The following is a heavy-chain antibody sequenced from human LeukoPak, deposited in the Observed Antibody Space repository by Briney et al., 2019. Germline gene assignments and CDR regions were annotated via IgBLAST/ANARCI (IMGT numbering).Heavy chain of an antibody. CDR1: GFIFSSYA. CDR2: ISYDGSNK. Sequence: PGGSLRLSCAGSGFIFSSYAMHWVRQAPGKGLEGVAVISYDGSNKYYADSVKGRFTISRDNSKNTLYLQMNSLRAEDTAVYYCARGVPFRSNWYGSGSNAPPPLFDYFDYWGQGTLVTVSS. J-gene: IGHJ4*02. D-gene: IGHD3-10*01. CDR3: ARGVPFRSNWYGSGSNAPPPLFDYFDY. V-gene: IGHV3-30-3*01.